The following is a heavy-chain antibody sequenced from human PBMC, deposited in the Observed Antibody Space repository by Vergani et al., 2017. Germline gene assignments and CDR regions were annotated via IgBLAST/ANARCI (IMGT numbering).Heavy chain of an antibody. V-gene: IGHV4-30-2*01. J-gene: IGHJ6*03. CDR1: GVSVTGLGFF. D-gene: IGHD3-3*01. CDR3: ARCASYYDFWSGYLDPNYYYMDV. Sequence: QLQLRESGSGLLKPSQTLSLTCSVSGVSVTGLGFFWTWIRQPPGKGLEWIGYVSHSGVTDYNPSLKNRVTISLDKSKNQFSLKLSSVTAADTAVYYCARCASYYDFWSGYLDPNYYYMDVWGKGTTVTVSS. CDR2: VSHSGVT.